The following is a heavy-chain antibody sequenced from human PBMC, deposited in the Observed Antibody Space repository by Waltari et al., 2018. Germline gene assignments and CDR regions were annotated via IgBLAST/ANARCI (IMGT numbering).Heavy chain of an antibody. J-gene: IGHJ4*02. V-gene: IGHV3-53*01. CDR1: GFPVSSNY. Sequence: EVQLVESGGGLIQPGGSLRLSCAASGFPVSSNYMSWVRQAPGKGLEWVSVIYSGGSTYYADSVKGRFTISRDNSKNTLYLQMNSLRAEDTAVYYCARERGFYGTYYFDYWGQGTLVTVSS. CDR3: ARERGFYGTYYFDY. CDR2: IYSGGST. D-gene: IGHD1-1*01.